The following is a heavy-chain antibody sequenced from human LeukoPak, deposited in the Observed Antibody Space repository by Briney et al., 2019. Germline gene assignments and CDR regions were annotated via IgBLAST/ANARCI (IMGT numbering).Heavy chain of an antibody. D-gene: IGHD4-11*01. CDR3: ARGYSHGGDRTTVTTGRITQRRGGNFDY. CDR2: IYHSGST. J-gene: IGHJ4*02. CDR1: GGSISSGGYS. V-gene: IGHV4-30-2*01. Sequence: PSETLSLTCAVSGGSISSGGYSWSWIRQPPGKGLEWIGYIYHSGSTNYNPSLKSRVTISVDTCKNQFSLKLSYVTGADTAVYYCARGYSHGGDRTTVTTGRITQRRGGNFDYWGQGTLVTVSS.